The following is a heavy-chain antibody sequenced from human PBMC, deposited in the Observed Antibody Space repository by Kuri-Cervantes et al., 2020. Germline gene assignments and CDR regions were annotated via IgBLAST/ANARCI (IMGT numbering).Heavy chain of an antibody. CDR3: AGRDY. V-gene: IGHV3-9*01. CDR2: ISWNSGSI. J-gene: IGHJ4*02. Sequence: SLKISCAASGFTFDDYAMHWVRQAPGKGLEWVSGISWNSGSIGYADSVKGRFTISRDNAKNSLYLQMNSLRAEDTALYYCAGRDYWGQGTLVTVSS. CDR1: GFTFDDYA.